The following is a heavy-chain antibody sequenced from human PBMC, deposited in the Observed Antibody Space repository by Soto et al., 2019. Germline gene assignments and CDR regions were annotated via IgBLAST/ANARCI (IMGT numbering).Heavy chain of an antibody. CDR1: GGSVSEYY. Sequence: SETLSLTCTVYGGSVSEYYWSWVRQPAGKGLEWIGRIRPGGKTNYNPSLKSRVTISVDTSKNQFSLKLSSVTAADTAVYYCARQWSRDRYSSSWYRPNNWFDPWGQGTLVTVSS. J-gene: IGHJ5*02. V-gene: IGHV4-4*07. D-gene: IGHD6-13*01. CDR3: ARQWSRDRYSSSWYRPNNWFDP. CDR2: IRPGGKT.